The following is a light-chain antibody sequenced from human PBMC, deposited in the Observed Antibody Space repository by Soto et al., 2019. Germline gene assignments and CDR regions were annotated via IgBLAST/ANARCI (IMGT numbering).Light chain of an antibody. J-gene: IGKJ5*01. CDR3: HQRHMWPIT. Sequence: EVVLTQSPVTLSLAPGERATLSCRASQSFRGLLAWYQQKPGQAPRLLIYDAYNRATGIPPRFSGSGSGTDFTLTIISLEPEASAVYYCHQRHMWPITFGQGTRLEIK. V-gene: IGKV3-11*01. CDR1: QSFRGL. CDR2: DAY.